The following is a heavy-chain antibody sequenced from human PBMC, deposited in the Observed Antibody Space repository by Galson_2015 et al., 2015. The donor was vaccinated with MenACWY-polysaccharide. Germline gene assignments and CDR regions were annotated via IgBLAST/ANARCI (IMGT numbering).Heavy chain of an antibody. Sequence: SLRLSCAASGFTFSSYSMNWVRQAPGKGLEWVSSISSSSSYIYYADSVKGRFTISRDNAKNSLYLQMNSLRAEDTAVYYCARDGGRDLAAAGPGGYSTAFSYWGQGTLVTVSS. CDR3: ARDGGRDLAAAGPGGYSTAFSY. CDR2: ISSSSSYI. D-gene: IGHD6-13*01. J-gene: IGHJ4*02. V-gene: IGHV3-21*01. CDR1: GFTFSSYS.